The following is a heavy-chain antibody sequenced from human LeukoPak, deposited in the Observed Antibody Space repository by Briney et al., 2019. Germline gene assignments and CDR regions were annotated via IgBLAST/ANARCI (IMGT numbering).Heavy chain of an antibody. CDR1: GGSISSYY. CDR3: ARGPPKMAVADDY. V-gene: IGHV4-59*12. D-gene: IGHD6-19*01. J-gene: IGHJ4*02. Sequence: SETLSLTCTVSGGSISSYYWSWIRQPPGKGLEWIGYIYYSGSTNYNPSLKSRVTISVDTSKNQFSLKLSSVTAADTAVYYCARGPPKMAVADDYWGQGTLVTVSS. CDR2: IYYSGST.